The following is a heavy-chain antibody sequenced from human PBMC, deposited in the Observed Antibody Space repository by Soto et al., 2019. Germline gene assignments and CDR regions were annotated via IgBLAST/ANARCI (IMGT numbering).Heavy chain of an antibody. V-gene: IGHV1-18*01. J-gene: IGHJ6*02. CDR1: GYTFTSYG. CDR2: ISAYNGNA. CDR3: ARAGIAAATYYDYYYGMDV. D-gene: IGHD6-13*01. Sequence: VKVSCKASGYTFTSYGISWVRQAPGQGLEWMGWISAYNGNANYAQKLQGRVTMTTDTSTSTAYMELRSLRSDDTAVYYCARAGIAAATYYDYYYGMDVWGQGTTVTVSS.